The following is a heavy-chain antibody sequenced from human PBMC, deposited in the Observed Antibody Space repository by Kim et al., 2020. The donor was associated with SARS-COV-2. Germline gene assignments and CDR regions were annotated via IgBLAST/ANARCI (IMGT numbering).Heavy chain of an antibody. D-gene: IGHD3-22*01. CDR1: GYTFTSYD. V-gene: IGHV1-8*01. CDR2: MNPNSGNT. J-gene: IGHJ6*04. Sequence: ASVKVSCKASGYTFTSYDINWVRQATGQGLEWMGWMNPNSGNTGYAQKFQGRVTMTRNTSISTAYMELSSLRSEDTAVYYCARGRRAMIVVVIAPHYYYGMDVWGKDTTDTVSS. CDR3: ARGRRAMIVVVIAPHYYYGMDV.